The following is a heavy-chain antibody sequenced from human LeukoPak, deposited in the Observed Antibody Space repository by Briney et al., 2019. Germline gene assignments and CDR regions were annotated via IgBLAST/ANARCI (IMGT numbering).Heavy chain of an antibody. CDR3: SRSPIDYYYYYTDV. D-gene: IGHD3-16*02. Sequence: GGSLRLSCAASGFTFSGSPIHWVRQASGTGLEWVGRIRNKANSYATEYAASVKGRFTISRDDSKNTAYPQMSSLKSEDTAVYYCSRSPIDYYYYYTDVWGKGTTVTVSS. CDR2: IRNKANSYAT. V-gene: IGHV3-73*01. J-gene: IGHJ6*03. CDR1: GFTFSGSP.